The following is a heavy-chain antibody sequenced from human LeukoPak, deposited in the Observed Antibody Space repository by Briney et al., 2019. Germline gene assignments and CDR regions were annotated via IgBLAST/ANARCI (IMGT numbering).Heavy chain of an antibody. CDR3: AKDWGQVPASISGH. D-gene: IGHD2-2*01. V-gene: IGHV3-66*01. J-gene: IGHJ1*01. CDR1: GFTVTKNY. Sequence: GGSLRLSCEASGFTVTKNYMTWVRQAPGKGLEWVAVIYSGGSTYYADSVKDRFTISRDNSKNTMYLQMNSLRTEDTAVYYCAKDWGQVPASISGHWGQGTLVTVSS. CDR2: IYSGGST.